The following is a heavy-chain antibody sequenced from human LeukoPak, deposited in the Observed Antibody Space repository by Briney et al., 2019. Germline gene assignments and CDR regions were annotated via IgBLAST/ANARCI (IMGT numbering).Heavy chain of an antibody. V-gene: IGHV1-69*05. Sequence: GASVKVSCKASGGTFSSYAISWVRQTPGQGLEWMGRIIPIFGTANYAQKFQGRVTITTDESTSTAYMELSSLRSEDTAVYYCARTRGSSWYYFDYWGQGTLVTVSS. CDR1: GGTFSSYA. D-gene: IGHD6-13*01. CDR3: ARTRGSSWYYFDY. CDR2: IIPIFGTA. J-gene: IGHJ4*02.